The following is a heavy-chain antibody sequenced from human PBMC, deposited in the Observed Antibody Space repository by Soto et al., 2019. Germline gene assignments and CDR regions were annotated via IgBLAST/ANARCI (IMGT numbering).Heavy chain of an antibody. V-gene: IGHV4-31*03. J-gene: IGHJ1*01. CDR3: ARRIVPPEPLAY. Sequence: SETLSLTCTVSGGSISSGGYYWSWIRQHPGKGLEWIGYIYYSGSAYYNPSLKSRVTISVDTSKNQFSLKLSSVTAADTAVYFFARRIVPPEPLAYCGQGSLVPGSS. D-gene: IGHD3-22*01. CDR1: GGSISSGGYY. CDR2: IYYSGSA.